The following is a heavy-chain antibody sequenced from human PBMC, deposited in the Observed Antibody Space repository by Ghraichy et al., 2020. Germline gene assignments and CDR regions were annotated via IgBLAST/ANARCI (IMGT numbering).Heavy chain of an antibody. CDR2: IDGTSNYI. D-gene: IGHD1-26*01. V-gene: IGHV3-21*01. CDR3: ARDTWEPSPNRYSYMDV. Sequence: GESLNISCAASGFTFSSYSMNWVRQAPGKGLEWVSSIDGTSNYIYYADSVKGRFTISRDNAKNSLYLQMNSLRAEDTAVYYCARDTWEPSPNRYSYMDVWGKGTTVTVSS. J-gene: IGHJ6*03. CDR1: GFTFSSYS.